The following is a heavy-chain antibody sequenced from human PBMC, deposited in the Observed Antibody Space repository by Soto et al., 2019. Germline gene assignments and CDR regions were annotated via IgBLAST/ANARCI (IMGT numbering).Heavy chain of an antibody. Sequence: GESLKISCKGSGYSFTSYWISWVRQMPGKGLEWMGRIDPSDSYTNYSPSFQGHVTISADKSISTAYLQWSSLEASDTAMYYCARHQLYYYDSSGYYYFDYWGQGTLVTVSS. V-gene: IGHV5-10-1*01. J-gene: IGHJ4*02. CDR1: GYSFTSYW. D-gene: IGHD3-22*01. CDR3: ARHQLYYYDSSGYYYFDY. CDR2: IDPSDSYT.